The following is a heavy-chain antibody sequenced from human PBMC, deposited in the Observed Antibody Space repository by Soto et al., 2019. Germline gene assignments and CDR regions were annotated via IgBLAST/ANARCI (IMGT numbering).Heavy chain of an antibody. CDR1: GGSISSGSYH. V-gene: IGHV4-31*03. D-gene: IGHD2-15*01. J-gene: IGHJ4*02. Sequence: SLTCTVSGGSISSGSYHWSWIRQHPGKGLEWIGNIYYSGSSYYNPSLKSRATISIDTSKDQFSLRLGSVTAADTAVYYCARVEGSSYYSCHDCWGRGTLVTVYS. CDR2: IYYSGSS. CDR3: ARVEGSSYYSCHDC.